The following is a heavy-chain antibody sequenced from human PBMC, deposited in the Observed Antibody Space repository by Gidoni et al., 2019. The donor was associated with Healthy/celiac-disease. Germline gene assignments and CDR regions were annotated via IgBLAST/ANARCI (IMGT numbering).Heavy chain of an antibody. Sequence: QVQLQQWGAGLLKPSETLSLTCAVYGGSFSGYYCSWIRQPPGKGLEWIGEINHSGSTNYNPSLKSRVTISVDTSKNQFSLKLSSVTAADTAVYYCARGKLLWFGELLTYYYYGMDVWGQGTTVTVSS. CDR3: ARGKLLWFGELLTYYYYGMDV. D-gene: IGHD3-10*01. CDR2: INHSGST. CDR1: GGSFSGYY. V-gene: IGHV4-34*01. J-gene: IGHJ6*02.